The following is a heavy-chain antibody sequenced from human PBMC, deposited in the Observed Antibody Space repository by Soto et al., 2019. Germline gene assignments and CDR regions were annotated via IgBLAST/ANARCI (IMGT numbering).Heavy chain of an antibody. CDR1: GFNFSPYW. CDR3: AKGGRYSSGWFLDY. V-gene: IGHV3-74*01. J-gene: IGHJ4*02. D-gene: IGHD6-19*01. CDR2: IQSYGSNYAE. Sequence: EVQLVESGGGLAQPGGSLRLSCAASGFNFSPYWMNWVRQAPGKGLEWVSRIQSYGSNYAESYADSVKGRFTISRDNAKNMLYLQMNSLRAEDTAVYYCAKGGRYSSGWFLDYWGQGTLVTVSS.